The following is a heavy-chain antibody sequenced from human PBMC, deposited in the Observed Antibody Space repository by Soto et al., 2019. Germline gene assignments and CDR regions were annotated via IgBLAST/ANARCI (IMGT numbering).Heavy chain of an antibody. J-gene: IGHJ6*02. CDR2: IYHSGST. CDR1: GGSISSSNW. D-gene: IGHD1-1*01. CDR3: AKDRCFAPTSRYYYYGMDV. Sequence: QVQLQESGPGLVKPSGTLSLTCAVSGGSISSSNWWSWVRQPPGKGLEWIGEIYHSGSTNYNPSRQSRVTISVDKSKNQFSLKLSSVTAADTAVYYCAKDRCFAPTSRYYYYGMDVWGQGTTVTVSS. V-gene: IGHV4-4*02.